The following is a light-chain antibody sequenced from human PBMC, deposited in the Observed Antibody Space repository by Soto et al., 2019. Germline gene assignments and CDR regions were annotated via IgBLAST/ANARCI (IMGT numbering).Light chain of an antibody. J-gene: IGKJ1*01. CDR2: LGS. Sequence: DIVMTQSPLSQPVTPGDPASISCRSSQSLLHSNGNKYLHWYLQKPGQSPQLLIYLGSNRASGVPDRFSGSGSGTDFTLKISRVEAEDVRVYYCMQALQKPCTFGQGTKVEIK. V-gene: IGKV2-28*01. CDR1: QSLLHSNGNKY. CDR3: MQALQKPCT.